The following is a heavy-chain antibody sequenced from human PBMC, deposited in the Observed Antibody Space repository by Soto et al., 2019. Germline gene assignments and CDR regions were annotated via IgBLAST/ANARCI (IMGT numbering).Heavy chain of an antibody. CDR1: GYTFSSFA. J-gene: IGHJ4*02. CDR2: INADSGDT. Sequence: QVHLVQSGAEVRKPGASVKVSCEASGYTFSSFAMHWVRQAPGQRLEWMGWINADSGDTKYSQKFQGRVTIARDTSASTVYMELSSLTSEDTAVYYCARAPLFVASGIGDYWGQGTLVTVSS. CDR3: ARAPLFVASGIGDY. V-gene: IGHV1-3*01. D-gene: IGHD2-15*01.